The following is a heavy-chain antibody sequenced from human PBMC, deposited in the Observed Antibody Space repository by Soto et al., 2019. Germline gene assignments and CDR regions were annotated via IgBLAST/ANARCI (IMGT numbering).Heavy chain of an antibody. D-gene: IGHD2-2*01. CDR2: ISGSGGSP. CDR1: GFTFSTYT. Sequence: PGGSLRLSCAASGFTFSTYTMSWVRQAPGKGLEWVSVISGSGGSPSYADSVQGRFTISRDNPKNTLYLQMSSLRVEDTAMYYCAKARCXTTNCYVPDYWGQGTLVTVSS. CDR3: AKARCXTTNCYVPDY. J-gene: IGHJ4*02. V-gene: IGHV3-23*01.